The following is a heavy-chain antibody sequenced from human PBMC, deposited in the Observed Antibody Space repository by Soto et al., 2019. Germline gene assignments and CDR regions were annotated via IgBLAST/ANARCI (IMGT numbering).Heavy chain of an antibody. CDR2: IKSKTDGGTT. Sequence: GGSLRLSCAASDFTFSNAWMNWVRQAPGKGLEWVGRIKSKTDGGTTDYAAPVTGRFTVSRDDSQNTLYLQMNTLKTEDTAVYYCTTDPASESGSYYNPDYWGQGALVTVSS. CDR1: DFTFSNAW. V-gene: IGHV3-15*07. J-gene: IGHJ4*02. CDR3: TTDPASESGSYYNPDY. D-gene: IGHD1-26*01.